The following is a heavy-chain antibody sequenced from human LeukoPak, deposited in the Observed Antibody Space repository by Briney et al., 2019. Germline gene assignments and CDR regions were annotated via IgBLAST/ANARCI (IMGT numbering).Heavy chain of an antibody. Sequence: SVKVSCKASGYTFTNYGITWVRQAPGQGLEWMGWISPYNGNANYAQRLLDRVTMTTDTSTSTAYMELRSLRSDDAAVYYCAREYNIGYLDFWGQGALVTVSS. J-gene: IGHJ4*02. V-gene: IGHV1-18*01. CDR1: GYTFTNYG. CDR3: AREYNIGYLDF. D-gene: IGHD1-1*01. CDR2: ISPYNGNA.